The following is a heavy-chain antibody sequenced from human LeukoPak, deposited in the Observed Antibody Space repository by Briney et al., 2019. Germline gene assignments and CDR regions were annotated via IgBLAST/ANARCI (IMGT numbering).Heavy chain of an antibody. V-gene: IGHV4-34*01. J-gene: IGHJ6*02. CDR3: ARARGGVGTYYYYGMDV. D-gene: IGHD3-3*01. Sequence: PSETLSLTCAVYGGSFSGYYWSWIRQPPGKGLEWIGEINHSGSTNYNPSLKSRVTISVVTSKSQFSLRLSSVTAADTGVYYCARARGGVGTYYYYGMDVWGQGTTVTVSS. CDR1: GGSFSGYY. CDR2: INHSGST.